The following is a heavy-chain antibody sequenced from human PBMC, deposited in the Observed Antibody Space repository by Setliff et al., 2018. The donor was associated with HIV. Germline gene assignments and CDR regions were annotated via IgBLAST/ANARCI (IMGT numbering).Heavy chain of an antibody. J-gene: IGHJ4*02. Sequence: ASVKVSCKASGYTFTSYYLHWVRQAPGQGLEWMGRINPNSGGTNYAQKFQGRVTMTTDTSTSTAYMELRSLRSDDTAVYYCARFIAVAGRFDYWGQGTLVTVSS. CDR1: GYTFTSYY. V-gene: IGHV1-2*06. CDR2: INPNSGGT. D-gene: IGHD6-19*01. CDR3: ARFIAVAGRFDY.